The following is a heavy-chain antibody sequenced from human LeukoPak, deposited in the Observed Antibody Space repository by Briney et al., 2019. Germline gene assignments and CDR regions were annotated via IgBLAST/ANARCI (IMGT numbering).Heavy chain of an antibody. D-gene: IGHD3-16*01. Sequence: GASVKVSCKASGYTFTGYYMHWVRQAPGQGLEWMGRINPNSGGTNYAQKFQGRVTMTRDTSISTAYMELSSLRSEDTAVYYCATDPRRPRGGMVDYWGQGTLVTVSS. CDR2: INPNSGGT. CDR3: ATDPRRPRGGMVDY. CDR1: GYTFTGYY. J-gene: IGHJ4*02. V-gene: IGHV1-2*06.